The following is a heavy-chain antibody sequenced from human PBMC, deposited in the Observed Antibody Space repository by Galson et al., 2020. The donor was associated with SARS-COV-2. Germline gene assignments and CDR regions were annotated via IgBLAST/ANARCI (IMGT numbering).Heavy chain of an antibody. CDR1: GGSISSSSYY. D-gene: IGHD3-16*01. CDR3: ARGGGGVTHYYGMDV. V-gene: IGHV4-39*07. CDR2: IYYSGST. J-gene: IGHJ6*02. Sequence: SETLSLTCTVSGGSISSSSYYWGWIRQPPGKGLEWIGSIYYSGSTYYNPSLKSRVTISVDTSKNQFSLKLSSVTAADTAVYYCARGGGGVTHYYGMDVWGQGTTVTVSS.